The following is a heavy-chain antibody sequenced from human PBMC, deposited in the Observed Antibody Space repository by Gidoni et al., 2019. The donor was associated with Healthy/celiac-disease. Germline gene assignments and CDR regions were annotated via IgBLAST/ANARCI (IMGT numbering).Heavy chain of an antibody. D-gene: IGHD3-10*01. J-gene: IGHJ4*02. Sequence: QVQLQQWGAGLLKPSETLSITCAVYGGSFSGYYWSWSRQPQGKGLEWIGEINHSGSTNSNPSLNRRVTISVDTSKTQFSLKLRSVTAADTAVYYCARGLFYYGSGSYLDYWGQGTLVTVSS. CDR3: ARGLFYYGSGSYLDY. CDR1: GGSFSGYY. V-gene: IGHV4-34*01. CDR2: INHSGST.